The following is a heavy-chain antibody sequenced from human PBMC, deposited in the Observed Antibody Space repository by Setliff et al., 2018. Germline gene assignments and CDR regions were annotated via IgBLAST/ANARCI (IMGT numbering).Heavy chain of an antibody. CDR1: GGSIRNYF. J-gene: IGHJ4*02. D-gene: IGHD3-22*01. Sequence: SETLSLTCTVPGGSIRNYFWGWIRQPAGKGLEWIGRIYTSGGIDYNTSLRSRVTISVDTSKDQFSLKLSSVTAADTAVYYCARERADYSDSGGYYGGFYFDSWGQGALVTVSS. V-gene: IGHV4-4*07. CDR2: IYTSGGI. CDR3: ARERADYSDSGGYYGGFYFDS.